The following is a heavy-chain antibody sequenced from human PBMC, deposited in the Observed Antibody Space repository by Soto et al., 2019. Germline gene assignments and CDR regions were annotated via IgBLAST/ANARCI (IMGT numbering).Heavy chain of an antibody. CDR1: GFTFNTYG. Sequence: QVQLVESGGGVVQPGRSLRLSCAASGFTFNTYGMHWVRQAPGKGLEWVAIIRYDGSNKYYADFVKGRFTISRDNSKNTLFLQMNSLTDEDTAVYHCARDFQKGRTFDYWGQGTLVTVSS. J-gene: IGHJ4*02. CDR2: IRYDGSNK. CDR3: ARDFQKGRTFDY. V-gene: IGHV3-33*01.